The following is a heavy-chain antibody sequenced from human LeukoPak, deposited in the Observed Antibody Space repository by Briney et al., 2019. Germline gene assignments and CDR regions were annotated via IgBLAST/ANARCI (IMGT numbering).Heavy chain of an antibody. CDR3: AVQYSSGWYALDY. J-gene: IGHJ4*02. D-gene: IGHD6-19*01. Sequence: ASVKVSCKASGYAFTSYGISWVRQAPGQGLEWMGWISAYDGNTNYAQKLQGRVTMTRDMSTSTVYMELSSLRSEDTAVCYCAVQYSSGWYALDYWGQGTLVTVSS. CDR2: ISAYDGNT. CDR1: GYAFTSYG. V-gene: IGHV1-18*01.